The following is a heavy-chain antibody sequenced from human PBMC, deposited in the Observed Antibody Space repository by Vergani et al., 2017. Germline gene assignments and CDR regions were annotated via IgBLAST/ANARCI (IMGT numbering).Heavy chain of an antibody. V-gene: IGHV4-61*02. CDR1: GRSISSGTYY. Sequence: QVQLQESGPGLVKPSQTLSLPFTVPGRSISSGTYYWTWLRQPAGKGLEWIGRVYTGGSANYNPSFKSRVTISLDTSRNQFSLNLNSVTAADTAVYYCARDYASSVYYANDAFDSWGRGTKVTVSS. J-gene: IGHJ3*02. CDR3: ARDYASSVYYANDAFDS. D-gene: IGHD3-22*01. CDR2: VYTGGSA.